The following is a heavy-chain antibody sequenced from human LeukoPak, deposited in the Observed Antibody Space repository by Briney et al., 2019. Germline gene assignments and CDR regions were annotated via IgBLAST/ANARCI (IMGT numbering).Heavy chain of an antibody. D-gene: IGHD5-18*01. CDR3: ARGDTAMGTIRGAFDI. CDR1: GFTFSSYW. CDR2: ISSSGGTI. Sequence: GGSLRLSCAASGFTFSSYWMSWVRQAPGKGLEWVSYISSSGGTIYYADSVKGRFTISRDNAKNSLYLQMNSLRAEDTAVYYCARGDTAMGTIRGAFDIWGQGTMVTVSS. V-gene: IGHV3-48*04. J-gene: IGHJ3*02.